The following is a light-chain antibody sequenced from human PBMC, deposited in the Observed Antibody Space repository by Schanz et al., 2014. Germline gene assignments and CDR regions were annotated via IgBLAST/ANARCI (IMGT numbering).Light chain of an antibody. Sequence: QSALTQPPSASGSPGQSVTISCTGTSSDVGGYDYVSWYQQHPGKAPKVMIYEVTRRPSGVPDRFSGSKSANTASLTVSGLQAEDEADYYCSSYAGSNNWVFGGGTKVTVL. CDR2: EVT. CDR1: SSDVGGYDY. CDR3: SSYAGSNNWV. J-gene: IGLJ3*02. V-gene: IGLV2-8*01.